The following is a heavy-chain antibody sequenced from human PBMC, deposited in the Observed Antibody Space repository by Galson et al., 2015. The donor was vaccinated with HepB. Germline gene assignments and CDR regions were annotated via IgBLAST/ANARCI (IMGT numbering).Heavy chain of an antibody. J-gene: IGHJ6*03. CDR3: ARDRRISHRPHYFYTYMDV. D-gene: IGHD3-10*01. Sequence: TLSLTCTVSGGPIDGAAYFWNWLRHHPERGLEWIGHVHSSGRISYNPSVASRLTISMDTPNNQFSLRLSSVTAADTAVYFCARDRRISHRPHYFYTYMDVWGKGTTVIVSS. CDR1: GGPIDGAAYF. V-gene: IGHV4-31*03. CDR2: VHSSGRI.